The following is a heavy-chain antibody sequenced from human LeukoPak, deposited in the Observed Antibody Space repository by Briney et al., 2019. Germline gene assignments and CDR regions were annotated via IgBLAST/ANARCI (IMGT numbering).Heavy chain of an antibody. CDR2: IYYSGST. CDR3: ARGSSDYGEDFEY. CDR1: GGSISSSSYY. Sequence: PSETLSLTCTVSGGSISSSSYYWGWIRQPPGKGPEWIVRIYYSGSTYYNPSLNSRVTISLDTSKNQFSLKLSSVTAADTAVYYCARGSSDYGEDFEYWGQGTLVTVSS. V-gene: IGHV4-39*07. D-gene: IGHD3-22*01. J-gene: IGHJ4*02.